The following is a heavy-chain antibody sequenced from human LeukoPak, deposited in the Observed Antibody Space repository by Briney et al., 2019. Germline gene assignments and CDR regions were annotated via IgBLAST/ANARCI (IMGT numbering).Heavy chain of an antibody. CDR2: IYSGDST. V-gene: IGHV3-53*01. Sequence: PGGSLGLSCAASGFTVSSNYMSWVRQAPGKGLEWVSVIYSGDSTYYADSVKGRFTISRDNSKNTLYLQMNSLRTDDTAVYYCAREERGLDDWGQGTLVTVSS. J-gene: IGHJ4*02. CDR1: GFTVSSNY. CDR3: AREERGLDD. D-gene: IGHD3-10*01.